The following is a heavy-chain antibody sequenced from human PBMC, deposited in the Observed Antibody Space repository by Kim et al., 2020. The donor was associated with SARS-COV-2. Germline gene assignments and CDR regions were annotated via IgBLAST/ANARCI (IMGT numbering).Heavy chain of an antibody. CDR2: VSGKSGNT. CDR3: ARTLAAGPTLFDF. Sequence: ASVKVSCKSSGYTFTSYGISWVRQAPGQGLEWMGWVSGKSGNTNHVQKFQGRVTMTTDTSTNTAYMELRSLRSDDTAVYYCARTLAAGPTLFDFWGQGT. CDR1: GYTFTSYG. D-gene: IGHD6-6*01. J-gene: IGHJ4*02. V-gene: IGHV1-18*01.